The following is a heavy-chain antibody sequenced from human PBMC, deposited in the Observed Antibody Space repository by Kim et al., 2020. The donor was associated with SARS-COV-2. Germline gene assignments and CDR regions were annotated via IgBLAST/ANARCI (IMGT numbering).Heavy chain of an antibody. D-gene: IGHD4-17*01. CDR3: ARDRGAYTVTTPYFDY. J-gene: IGHJ4*02. V-gene: IGHV4-59*01. Sequence: PKSRVNISVDTSKNQFSLKLSSVTAADTAVYYCARDRGAYTVTTPYFDYWGQGTLVTVSS.